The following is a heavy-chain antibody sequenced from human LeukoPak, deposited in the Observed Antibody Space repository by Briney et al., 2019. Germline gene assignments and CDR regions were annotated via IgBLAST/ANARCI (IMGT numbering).Heavy chain of an antibody. CDR1: GFTFDDYA. Sequence: PGRSLRLSCAASGFTFDDYAMHWVRQAPGKGLEWVSGISWNSGSIGYADSVKGRFTISRDNAKNSLYLQMNSLRAEDTAVYYCASAYSSSGFDYWGQGTLVTVSS. J-gene: IGHJ4*02. CDR3: ASAYSSSGFDY. D-gene: IGHD6-13*01. V-gene: IGHV3-9*01. CDR2: ISWNSGSI.